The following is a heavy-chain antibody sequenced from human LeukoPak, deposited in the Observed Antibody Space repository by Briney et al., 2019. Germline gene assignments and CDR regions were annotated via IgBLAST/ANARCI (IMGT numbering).Heavy chain of an antibody. CDR1: GFTFSSYE. J-gene: IGHJ5*02. Sequence: PGGCLRLSCAASGFTFSSYEMNWVRQAPGKGLEWVSYISSSGSTIYYADSVKGRFTISRDNAKNSLYLQMNSLRAEDTAVYYCARYDYSNYDDWFDPWGQGTLVTVSS. CDR2: ISSSGSTI. CDR3: ARYDYSNYDDWFDP. V-gene: IGHV3-48*03. D-gene: IGHD4-11*01.